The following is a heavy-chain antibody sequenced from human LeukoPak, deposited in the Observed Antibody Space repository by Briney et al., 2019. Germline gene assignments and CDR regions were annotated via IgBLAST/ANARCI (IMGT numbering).Heavy chain of an antibody. D-gene: IGHD3-10*01. CDR3: ARRYGSGSYYDY. CDR2: ISSSGSAI. CDR1: GFTLSDYY. Sequence: GGSLRLSCAASGFTLSDYYMSWIRQAPGKGLEWVSYISSSGSAIYYADFVKGRFTISRDNAKNSLYLQMNSLRAEDTAVYYCARRYGSGSYYDYWGQGTLVSVSS. J-gene: IGHJ4*02. V-gene: IGHV3-11*01.